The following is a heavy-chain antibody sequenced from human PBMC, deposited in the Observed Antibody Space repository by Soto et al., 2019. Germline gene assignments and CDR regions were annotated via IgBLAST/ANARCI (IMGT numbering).Heavy chain of an antibody. CDR1: GFTFSTYW. J-gene: IGHJ4*02. Sequence: GGSLRLSCAASGFTFSTYWMSWVRQAPGKGLEWVANINQDGSEKYYVDSMKGRFSISRDNAKNSLYLHMNSLRAEDTAVYYCAREVLGYCSGGNCYSGSCCDYWGQGTLVTVYS. V-gene: IGHV3-7*03. CDR3: AREVLGYCSGGNCYSGSCCDY. CDR2: INQDGSEK. D-gene: IGHD2-15*01.